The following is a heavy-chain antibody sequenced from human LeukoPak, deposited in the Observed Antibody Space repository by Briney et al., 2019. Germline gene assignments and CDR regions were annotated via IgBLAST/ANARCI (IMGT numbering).Heavy chain of an antibody. CDR1: GFTFSDYY. CDR2: IRGTSTDI. CDR3: VRDNTNYNNYHGMDV. D-gene: IGHD2-8*01. Sequence: GGSLRLSCVVSGFTFSDYYMSWVRQAPGQGLEWISYIRGTSTDIQIADSVKGRFTISRDNAQNTLYLQMNSLRAEDTAVYYCVRDNTNYNNYHGMDVWGQGTTVTVSS. V-gene: IGHV3-11*01. J-gene: IGHJ6*02.